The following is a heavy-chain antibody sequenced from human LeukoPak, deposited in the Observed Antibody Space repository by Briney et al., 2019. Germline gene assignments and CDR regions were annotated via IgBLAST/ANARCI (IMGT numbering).Heavy chain of an antibody. Sequence: SETLSLTCAVSGGSISSGGYSWSWLRQPPGKGLEWIGYIYHSGSTYYNPSLKSRVTISVERSKNQFSLKLSSVTAADTAVYYCARAIVVVVAAIAFDIWGQGTMVTVSS. J-gene: IGHJ3*02. CDR1: GGSISSGGYS. CDR2: IYHSGST. D-gene: IGHD2-15*01. V-gene: IGHV4-30-2*01. CDR3: ARAIVVVVAAIAFDI.